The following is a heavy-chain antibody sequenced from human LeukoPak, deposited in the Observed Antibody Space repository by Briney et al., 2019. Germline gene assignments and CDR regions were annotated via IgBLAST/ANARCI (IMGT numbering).Heavy chain of an antibody. V-gene: IGHV4-34*01. D-gene: IGHD2-15*01. CDR1: GGSFGGYY. J-gene: IGHJ1*01. Sequence: PSETLSLTCAVYGGSFGGYYWSWIREPPGKGMEWIGEINHSGSTNYNPSLKSRVTISVDTSKNQFSLKLSSVTAADTAVYYCARGRGDCSGGSCYRLRYFQHWGQGTLVTVSS. CDR2: INHSGST. CDR3: ARGRGDCSGGSCYRLRYFQH.